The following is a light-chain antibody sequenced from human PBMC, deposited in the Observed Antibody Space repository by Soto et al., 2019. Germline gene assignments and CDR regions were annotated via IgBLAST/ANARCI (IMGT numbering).Light chain of an antibody. CDR1: QSVTSNY. J-gene: IGKJ3*01. V-gene: IGKV3-20*01. Sequence: EIVLTQSPGTLSLSPGERATLSCRASQSVTSNYLAWFQQKPGQAPRVLIYGASSRATGVPDRFSGSGSGTDFTLTISRLEPEDFAVYYCQQDTSLPFTFGPGTKVDIK. CDR2: GAS. CDR3: QQDTSLPFT.